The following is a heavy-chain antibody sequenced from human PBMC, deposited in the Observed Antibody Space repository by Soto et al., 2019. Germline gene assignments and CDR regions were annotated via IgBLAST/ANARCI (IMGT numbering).Heavy chain of an antibody. Sequence: PSETLSLTCTVSGGSISSYYWSWIRQPPGKGLEWIGYIYYSGSTNYNPSLKSRVTISVDTSKNQFSLKLSSVTAADTAVYYCARATFGREHAHFQHWGQGTLVTVSS. V-gene: IGHV4-59*01. D-gene: IGHD1-26*01. J-gene: IGHJ1*01. CDR3: ARATFGREHAHFQH. CDR2: IYYSGST. CDR1: GGSISSYY.